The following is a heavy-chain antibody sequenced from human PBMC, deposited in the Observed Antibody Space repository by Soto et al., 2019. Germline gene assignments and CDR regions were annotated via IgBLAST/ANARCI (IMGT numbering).Heavy chain of an antibody. Sequence: QVQLVQSGAEVKKPGSSVKVSCKASGGTFSSYAISWVRQAPGQGLEWMGGIIPIFGTANYAQKFQGSVTITADESTSTAYMELSSLRAEDTAVYYCARSIVGAIGDAFNIWGQATMVTVSS. CDR3: ARSIVGAIGDAFNI. V-gene: IGHV1-69*12. CDR2: IIPIFGTA. J-gene: IGHJ3*02. D-gene: IGHD1-26*01. CDR1: GGTFSSYA.